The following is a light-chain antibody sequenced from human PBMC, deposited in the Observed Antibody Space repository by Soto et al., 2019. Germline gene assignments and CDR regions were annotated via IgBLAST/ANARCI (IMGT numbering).Light chain of an antibody. CDR2: KAS. J-gene: IGKJ4*01. V-gene: IGKV1-5*03. Sequence: DIQMTQSPSTLSASVGDRVTITCRASQSISSWLAWYQQKPGKAPKVLIYKASNLESGVPSRFRGSGSGTEFTLTISSLQPDDFATYYCQHYKIYSLTFGGGTKVEIK. CDR3: QHYKIYSLT. CDR1: QSISSW.